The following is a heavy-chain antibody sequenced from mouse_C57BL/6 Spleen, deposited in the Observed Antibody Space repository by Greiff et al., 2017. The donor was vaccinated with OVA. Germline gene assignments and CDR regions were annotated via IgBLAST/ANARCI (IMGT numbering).Heavy chain of an antibody. J-gene: IGHJ3*01. CDR2: IYPGDGDT. D-gene: IGHD2-2*01. V-gene: IGHV1-82*01. Sequence: VQLQQSGPELVKPGASVKISCKASGYAFSSSWMNWVKQRPGTGLEWIGRIYPGDGDTNYNGKFKGKATLTADKSSSTAYMQLSSLTSEDSAVYFCARQGDYGYDGAWFAYWGQGTLVTVSA. CDR1: GYAFSSSW. CDR3: ARQGDYGYDGAWFAY.